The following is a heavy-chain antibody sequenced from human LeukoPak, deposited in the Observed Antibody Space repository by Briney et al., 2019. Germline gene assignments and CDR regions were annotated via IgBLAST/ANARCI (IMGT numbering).Heavy chain of an antibody. CDR1: GFTFSGYW. CDR3: VRGAPAGSYLPWYYFDY. CDR2: INSDGSST. V-gene: IGHV3-74*01. J-gene: IGHJ4*02. D-gene: IGHD1-26*01. Sequence: GGSLRLSCAASGFTFSGYWMHWVRQAPGKGLVWVSRINSDGSSTSYADSVKGRFTISRDNAKNTLYLQMNSLRAEDTAVYYCVRGAPAGSYLPWYYFDYWGQGTLVTVSS.